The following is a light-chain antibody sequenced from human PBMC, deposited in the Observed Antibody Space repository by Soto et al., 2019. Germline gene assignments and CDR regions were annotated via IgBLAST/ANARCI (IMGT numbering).Light chain of an antibody. J-gene: IGKJ1*01. CDR1: QSVSSSN. Sequence: EIVLTQSPSTLSLSPGERATLSCRASQSVSSSNLAWYQQKPGQAPRLLIYGASRRATGIPDRFSGSGSGTDFTFTISRLEPEDFAVYYCQQYGSSPRTFGQGTKVEIK. CDR3: QQYGSSPRT. V-gene: IGKV3-20*01. CDR2: GAS.